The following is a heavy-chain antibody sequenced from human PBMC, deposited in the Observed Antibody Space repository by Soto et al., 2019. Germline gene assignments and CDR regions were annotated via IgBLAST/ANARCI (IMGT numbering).Heavy chain of an antibody. D-gene: IGHD6-13*01. CDR1: GYTFTSYA. Sequence: ASVKVSCKASGYTFTSYAMHWVRQAPGQRLEWMGWINAGNGNTKYSQKFQGRVTITRGTSASTAYMELSSLRSEDTAVYYCARSYGSSWYGNYFDYWGQGTLVTVSS. V-gene: IGHV1-3*01. J-gene: IGHJ4*02. CDR3: ARSYGSSWYGNYFDY. CDR2: INAGNGNT.